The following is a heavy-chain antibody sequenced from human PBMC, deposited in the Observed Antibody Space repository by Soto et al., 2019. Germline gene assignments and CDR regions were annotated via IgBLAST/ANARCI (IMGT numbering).Heavy chain of an antibody. CDR3: AGDQDTNFGVVIRGSAMDV. CDR2: ISGSGFGI. D-gene: IGHD3-3*01. CDR1: GFTFNNNA. V-gene: IGHV3-23*01. J-gene: IGHJ6*02. Sequence: EVQLLESGGGFVQPGESLRLSCAASGFTFNNNAMTWVRQAPGKGLEWVAGISGSGFGIYYADSVKGRFTISRDNLKNTLYLQMNSLTVEDTAVYYCAGDQDTNFGVVIRGSAMDVWGQGTTVTVSS.